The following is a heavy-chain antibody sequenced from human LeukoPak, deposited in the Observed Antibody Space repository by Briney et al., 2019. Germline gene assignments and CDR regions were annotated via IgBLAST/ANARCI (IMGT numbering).Heavy chain of an antibody. CDR3: AASSGYDSSGYSDY. CDR1: GFTFTSSA. D-gene: IGHD3-22*01. Sequence: GTSVKVSRKASGFTFTSSAVQWVRQARGQRLEWIGWIVVGSGNTNYAQKFQERVTITRDMSTSTAYMELCSLRSEDTAVYYRAASSGYDSSGYSDYWGQGTLVTVSS. J-gene: IGHJ4*02. CDR2: IVVGSGNT. V-gene: IGHV1-58*01.